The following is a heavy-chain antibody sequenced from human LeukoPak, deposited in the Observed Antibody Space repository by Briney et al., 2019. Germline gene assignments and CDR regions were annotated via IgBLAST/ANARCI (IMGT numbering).Heavy chain of an antibody. J-gene: IGHJ3*02. V-gene: IGHV3-30*18. D-gene: IGHD6-13*01. Sequence: GGPLRLSCAASGFAFSTYAMSWVRQAPGKGLEWVAVISYDGSNKYYADSVKGRFTISRDNSKNTLYLQMNSLRTEDTAVYYCAKGVSSSWSNDAFDIWGQGTMVTVSS. CDR2: ISYDGSNK. CDR3: AKGVSSSWSNDAFDI. CDR1: GFAFSTYA.